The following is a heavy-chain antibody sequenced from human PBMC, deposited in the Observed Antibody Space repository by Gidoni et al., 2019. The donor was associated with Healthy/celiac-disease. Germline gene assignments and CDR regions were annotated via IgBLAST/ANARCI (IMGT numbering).Heavy chain of an antibody. CDR1: GGSLSSGSYY. V-gene: IGHV4-61*02. Sequence: QVQLQESGPGLVKPSQTLSLTCTVSGGSLSSGSYYWSWIRQPAGKGLEWIGRIYTSGSTNYNPSLKSRVTISVDTSKNQFSLKLSSVTAADTAVYYCAREDLGGLAFDIWGQGTMVTVSS. J-gene: IGHJ3*02. D-gene: IGHD3-16*01. CDR3: AREDLGGLAFDI. CDR2: IYTSGST.